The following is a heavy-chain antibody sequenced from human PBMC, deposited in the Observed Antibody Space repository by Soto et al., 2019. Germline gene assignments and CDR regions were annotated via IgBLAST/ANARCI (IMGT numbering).Heavy chain of an antibody. CDR2: ISSSSSTI. CDR1: GFTFSSYS. V-gene: IGHV3-48*02. J-gene: IGHJ3*02. CDR3: ARRNNAFDI. Sequence: EVQLVASGGGLVQPGGSLRLSFAASGFTFSSYSMNLVRQAPGKGLEWVSYISSSSSTIYYAYPVKGRFTISIDNSKNSMYLQMSSLRYEDTAVYYSARRNNAFDIRGQVPMVTVSS.